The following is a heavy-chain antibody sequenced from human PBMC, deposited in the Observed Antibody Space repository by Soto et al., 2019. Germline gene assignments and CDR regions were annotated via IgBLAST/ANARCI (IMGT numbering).Heavy chain of an antibody. CDR3: SYDTFGDKDF. J-gene: IGHJ4*02. CDR1: GEKIIHYC. CDR2: VNPDGTIT. V-gene: IGHV3-74*01. Sequence: GGPKRHCYTASGEKIIHYCVHWVRQAPGKGLVWVSRVNPDGTITTYADSVKGRFTISRDNAKNTLYLQMNSLGVEDTALYYCSYDTFGDKDFCGQGTPVPVFS. D-gene: IGHD3-9*01.